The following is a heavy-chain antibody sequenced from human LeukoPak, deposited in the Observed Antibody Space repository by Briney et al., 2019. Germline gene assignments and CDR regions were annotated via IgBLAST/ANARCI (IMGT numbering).Heavy chain of an antibody. J-gene: IGHJ5*02. CDR2: IYWNDDK. V-gene: IGHV2-5*01. Sequence: SGPTLVKPTQTLTLTCTFSGFSLSTSGVGVGWIRQPPGKALEWLALIYWNDDKRYSPSLKSRLTITKDTSKNQVVLTMTNMDPVDTATYYCAQGYSSSWYGSNWFDPWGQGTLVTVSS. D-gene: IGHD6-13*01. CDR3: AQGYSSSWYGSNWFDP. CDR1: GFSLSTSGVG.